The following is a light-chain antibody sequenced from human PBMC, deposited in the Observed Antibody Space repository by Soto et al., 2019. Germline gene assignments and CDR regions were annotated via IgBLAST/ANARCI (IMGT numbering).Light chain of an antibody. Sequence: QSVLTQPASVSGSPGQSITISCTGTSSYVGYYNLVSWYQKHPGKAPKLIIFEVSKRPSGVSSRLSGSKSGNTASLAISGLQAEDEADYFCCTYVGSSTYVCGTGIKVT. V-gene: IGLV2-23*02. CDR1: SSYVGYYNL. CDR2: EVS. CDR3: CTYVGSSTYV. J-gene: IGLJ1*01.